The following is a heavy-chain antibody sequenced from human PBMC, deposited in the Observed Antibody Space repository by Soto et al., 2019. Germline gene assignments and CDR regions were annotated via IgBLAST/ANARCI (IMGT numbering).Heavy chain of an antibody. CDR2: IYYTRST. D-gene: IGHD6-19*01. Sequence: PSETLSLTCTVSGGSISSYYWSWMRQPPGKGLEWIGYIYYTRSTNFNPSLKSRVTISVDTSKNQFSLKLSSVTAADTAVYYCARVSPIEVAGVFDSWGQEALLTVSS. CDR3: ARVSPIEVAGVFDS. J-gene: IGHJ4*02. V-gene: IGHV4-59*01. CDR1: GGSISSYY.